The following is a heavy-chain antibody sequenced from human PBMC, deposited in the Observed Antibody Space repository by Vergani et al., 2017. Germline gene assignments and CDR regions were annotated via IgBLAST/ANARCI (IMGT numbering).Heavy chain of an antibody. V-gene: IGHV4-59*01. CDR2: IYYSGST. CDR1: GGSISSYY. D-gene: IGHD3-9*01. CDR3: ARVMYRDEASTGYRLEGMDI. J-gene: IGHJ6*02. Sequence: QVQPQESGPGLVKPSETLSLTCTVSGGSISSYYWSWIRQPPGKGLEWIGYIYYSGSTNYNPSLKSRVTISVDTSKNQFSLKLSSVTAADTAVYFCARVMYRDEASTGYRLEGMDIWGQGTTVTISS.